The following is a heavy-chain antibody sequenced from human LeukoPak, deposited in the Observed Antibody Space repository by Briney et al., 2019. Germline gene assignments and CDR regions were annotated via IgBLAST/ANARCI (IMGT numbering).Heavy chain of an antibody. J-gene: IGHJ5*02. CDR3: VRRGGRFDT. Sequence: SEALSLTCTFSGGSISGSYWSWIRQPPGKGLEWIGYIYSSGRTNYNPSLKSRVTIGVDTSRNQFSLKLSSVTAADTAVYYCVRRGGRFDTRGQGTLVTVSS. CDR2: IYSSGRT. V-gene: IGHV4-4*09. CDR1: GGSISGSY.